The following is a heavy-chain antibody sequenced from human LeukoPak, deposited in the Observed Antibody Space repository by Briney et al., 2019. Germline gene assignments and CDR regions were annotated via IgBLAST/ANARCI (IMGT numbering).Heavy chain of an antibody. CDR3: AKGRPVDQTFDY. Sequence: WVRQPPGKGLEWVSGISASGGSTYYADSVKGRFTISRDNSKNTLYLQINSLRADDTAVYYRAKGRPVDQTFDYWGQGTLLTISS. CDR2: ISASGGST. J-gene: IGHJ4*02. D-gene: IGHD4-23*01. V-gene: IGHV3-23*01.